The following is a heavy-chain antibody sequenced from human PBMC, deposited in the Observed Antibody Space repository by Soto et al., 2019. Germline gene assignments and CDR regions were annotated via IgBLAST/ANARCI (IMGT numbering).Heavy chain of an antibody. J-gene: IGHJ6*02. V-gene: IGHV3-11*01. CDR3: VRGPEELVYYNSIDV. CDR2: ISIGGTPI. CDR1: GFTFSDYY. Sequence: GGSLRLSCEASGFTFSDYYMSWIRQVPGKGLEWVSYISIGGTPIYYADSVKGRFTISRDNAQNSLYLHMTSLTAEDTALYYCVRGPEELVYYNSIDVWGQGTTVTVSS. D-gene: IGHD3-10*01.